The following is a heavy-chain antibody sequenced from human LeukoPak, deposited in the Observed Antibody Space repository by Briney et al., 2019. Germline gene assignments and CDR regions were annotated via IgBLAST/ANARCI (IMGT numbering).Heavy chain of an antibody. CDR3: AREVVDYDFWSGYYTEDWFDP. Sequence: SGGSLRLSCAASGFTFSDYYMSWIRQAPGKGLEWVSYISISSSYTNYADSVKGRFTISRDNAKNSLYLRMNSLRAEDTAVYYCAREVVDYDFWSGYYTEDWFDPWGQGTLVTVSS. V-gene: IGHV3-11*06. CDR1: GFTFSDYY. D-gene: IGHD3-3*01. CDR2: ISISSSYT. J-gene: IGHJ5*02.